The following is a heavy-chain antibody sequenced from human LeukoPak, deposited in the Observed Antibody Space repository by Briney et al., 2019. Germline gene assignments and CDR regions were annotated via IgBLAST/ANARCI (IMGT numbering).Heavy chain of an antibody. CDR2: ISSSGSTI. D-gene: IGHD6-19*01. J-gene: IGHJ6*02. CDR3: ARVSGWYGMDV. CDR1: GFTYSSYE. Sequence: GGSLRLSCAASGFTYSSYEMNWVRQAPGKGLEWVSYISSSGSTIYYADSVKGRFTISRDNAKNSLYLQMNSLRAEDTAVYYCARVSGWYGMDVWGQGTTVTVPS. V-gene: IGHV3-48*03.